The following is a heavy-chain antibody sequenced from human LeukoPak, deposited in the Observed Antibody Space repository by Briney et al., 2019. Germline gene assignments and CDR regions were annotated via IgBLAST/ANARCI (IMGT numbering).Heavy chain of an antibody. J-gene: IGHJ3*02. CDR1: GGTFSSYA. CDR3: ARDGPYSGSYYDAFDI. D-gene: IGHD1-26*01. V-gene: IGHV1-69*13. CDR2: IIPIFGTA. Sequence: ASVKVSCKASGGTFSSYAISWVRQAPGQGLEWVGGIIPIFGTANYAQKFQGRVTITADESTSTAYMELSSLRSEDTAVYYCARDGPYSGSYYDAFDIWGQGTMVTVSS.